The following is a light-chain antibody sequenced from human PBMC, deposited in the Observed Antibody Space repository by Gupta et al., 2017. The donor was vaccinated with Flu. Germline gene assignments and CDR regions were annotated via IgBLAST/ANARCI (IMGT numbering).Light chain of an antibody. Sequence: GTSSNVGGYNYVSWYQQHPGKAPKLMIYDVSKRPSGVPDRFSGSKSGNTASLTISGLQAEDEAAYYCCSYAGSSTGVFGGGTKLTVL. J-gene: IGLJ3*02. CDR1: SSNVGGYNY. CDR3: CSYAGSSTGV. V-gene: IGLV2-11*01. CDR2: DVS.